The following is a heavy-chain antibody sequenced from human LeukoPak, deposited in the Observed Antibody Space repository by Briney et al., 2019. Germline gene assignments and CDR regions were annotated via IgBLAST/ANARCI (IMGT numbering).Heavy chain of an antibody. Sequence: ASVKVSCKAFGYIFTTYYVHWVRQAPGQGLEWMGKINPSGGSTSYAQQFQGRVTMTRDTSTRTVYMGLSSLRSEDTAVYYCARALSDSSGYPWGQGTLVTVSS. CDR1: GYIFTTYY. CDR3: ARALSDSSGYP. J-gene: IGHJ5*02. D-gene: IGHD3-22*01. CDR2: INPSGGST. V-gene: IGHV1-46*01.